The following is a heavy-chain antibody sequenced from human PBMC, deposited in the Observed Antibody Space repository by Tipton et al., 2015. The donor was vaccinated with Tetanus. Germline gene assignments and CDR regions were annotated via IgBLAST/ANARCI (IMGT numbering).Heavy chain of an antibody. Sequence: TLSLTCTVSGASISTYSWTWIRQSPGKGLEWIAYLYFSGNTNYNPSLKTRVTMSPDTSKNQVSLRLNSVTATDTAVYYCARAGEDGYDATMGFCYYYMDVWGKGTTVTVSS. J-gene: IGHJ6*03. D-gene: IGHD5-12*01. V-gene: IGHV4-59*01. CDR2: LYFSGNT. CDR3: ARAGEDGYDATMGFCYYYMDV. CDR1: GASISTYS.